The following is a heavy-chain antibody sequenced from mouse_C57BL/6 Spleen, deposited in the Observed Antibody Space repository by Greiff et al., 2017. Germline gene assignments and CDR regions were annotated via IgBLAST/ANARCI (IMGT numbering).Heavy chain of an antibody. D-gene: IGHD1-1*01. CDR3: ASPPLYGSSYPWFAY. CDR1: GYTFTSYW. V-gene: IGHV1-72*01. CDR2: IDTNSGGT. J-gene: IGHJ3*01. Sequence: QVQLQQPGAELVKPGASVKLSCKASGYTFTSYWMHWVKQRPGRGLEWIGRIDTNSGGTKYNEKFKSKATLTVDKPSSTAYMQLSSLTSEDSAVYYCASPPLYGSSYPWFAYWGQGTLVTVSA.